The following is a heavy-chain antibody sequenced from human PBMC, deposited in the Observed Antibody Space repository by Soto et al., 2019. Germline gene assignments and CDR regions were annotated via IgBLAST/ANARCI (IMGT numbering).Heavy chain of an antibody. D-gene: IGHD6-13*01. CDR1: GFTFSSYA. CDR2: ISYDGSNK. V-gene: IGHV3-30-3*01. CDR3: ASPTRGQQLVRYYYYGMDV. J-gene: IGHJ6*02. Sequence: GGSLRLSCAASGFTFSSYAMHWVRQAPGKGLEWVAVISYDGSNKYYADSVKGRFTISRDNSKNTLYLQMNSLRAEDTAVYYCASPTRGQQLVRYYYYGMDVWGQGTTVTVSS.